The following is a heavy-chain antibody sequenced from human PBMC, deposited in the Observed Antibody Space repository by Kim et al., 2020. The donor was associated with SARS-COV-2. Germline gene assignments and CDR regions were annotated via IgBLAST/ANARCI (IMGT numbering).Heavy chain of an antibody. Sequence: GGSLRHSCAASGFNFNDYWMSWVRQLPGKGLEWVANINKDGSGKYYMESVKGRITISRDNAKNSLFLQMNNLRAEDTAVYYWVRSIDYWGQGTLVTVSS. V-gene: IGHV3-7*01. J-gene: IGHJ4*02. CDR3: VRSIDY. CDR2: INKDGSGK. CDR1: GFNFNDYW.